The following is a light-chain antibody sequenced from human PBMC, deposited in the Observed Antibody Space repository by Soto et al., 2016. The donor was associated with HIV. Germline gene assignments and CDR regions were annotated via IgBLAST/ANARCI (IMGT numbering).Light chain of an antibody. CDR2: AAS. Sequence: DIQLTQSPSSLSASVGDRVTITCRASQGIRKDLGWYHQKPGKAPQRLIQAASTLHSGAPSRFIGRGYRTEFTLTISSLQPEDFGTYYCLQHNGFPRSFGQGTRVEI. CDR1: QGIRKD. J-gene: IGKJ1*01. V-gene: IGKV1-17*01. CDR3: LQHNGFPRS.